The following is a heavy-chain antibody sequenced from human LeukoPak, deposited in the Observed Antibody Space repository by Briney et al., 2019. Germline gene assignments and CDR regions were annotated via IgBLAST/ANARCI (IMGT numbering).Heavy chain of an antibody. Sequence: SETLSLTCAVYGGSFSGYYWSWIRQPPGKGLEWIGEINHSGSTNYNPSLKSRVTISVDKSKNQFSLKLSSVTAADTAVYYCALIPGDSSGRDYWGQGTLVTVSS. D-gene: IGHD3-22*01. CDR3: ALIPGDSSGRDY. CDR2: INHSGST. J-gene: IGHJ4*02. CDR1: GGSFSGYY. V-gene: IGHV4-34*01.